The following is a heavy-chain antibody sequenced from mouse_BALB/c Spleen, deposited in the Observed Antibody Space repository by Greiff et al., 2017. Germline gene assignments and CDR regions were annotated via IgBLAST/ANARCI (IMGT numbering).Heavy chain of an antibody. CDR3: ARGWLPFAY. CDR1: GYSITSDYA. D-gene: IGHD2-3*01. J-gene: IGHJ3*01. Sequence: EVKLMESGPGLVKPSQSLSLTCTVTGYSITSDYAWNWIRQFPGNKLEWMGYISYSGSTSYNPSLKSRISITRDTSKNQFFLQLNSVTTEDTATYYCARGWLPFAYWGQGTLVTVSA. V-gene: IGHV3-2*02. CDR2: ISYSGST.